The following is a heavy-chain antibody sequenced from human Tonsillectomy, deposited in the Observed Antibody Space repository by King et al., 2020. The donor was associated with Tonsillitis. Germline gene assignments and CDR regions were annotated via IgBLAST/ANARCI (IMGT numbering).Heavy chain of an antibody. CDR3: ARDEAYSSFDY. Sequence: VQLVESGGGLVQPGGSLKLSCAASEFTFSSSWMTWVRQAPGKGLQWEATIKPDGSEKYYADSVKGRFSVSRDNAKKSLDFQMNSLRSEDTALYYCARDEAYSSFDYWGQGTLVTVSS. CDR2: IKPDGSEK. D-gene: IGHD2-21*01. CDR1: EFTFSSSW. J-gene: IGHJ4*02. V-gene: IGHV3-7*04.